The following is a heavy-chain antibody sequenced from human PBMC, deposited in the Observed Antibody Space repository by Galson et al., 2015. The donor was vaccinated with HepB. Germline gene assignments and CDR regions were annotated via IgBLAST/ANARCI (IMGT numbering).Heavy chain of an antibody. V-gene: IGHV3-9*01. J-gene: IGHJ6*03. CDR2: ISWNSGSI. CDR3: ASPHLKNYYYYMDV. Sequence: SLRLSCAASGFTFDDYAMHWVRQAPGKGLEWVSGISWNSGSIGYADSVKGRFTISRDNAKNSLYLQMDSLRAEDTAVYYCASPHLKNYYYYMDVWGKGTTVTVSS. CDR1: GFTFDDYA.